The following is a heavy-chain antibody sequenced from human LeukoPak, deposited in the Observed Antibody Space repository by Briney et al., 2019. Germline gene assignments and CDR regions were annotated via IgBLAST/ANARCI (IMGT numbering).Heavy chain of an antibody. CDR3: TKELRQWLVLLAYYYYGMDV. Sequence: GGSLRLSCAASGFTFSTYAMSWVRQAPGKGLEWVSAISGSGGSTYYADSVKGRFTISRDNSKNTLYLQMNSLRAEGTAVYYCTKELRQWLVLLAYYYYGMDVWGERTTVTVSS. J-gene: IGHJ6*04. CDR2: ISGSGGST. V-gene: IGHV3-23*01. D-gene: IGHD6-19*01. CDR1: GFTFSTYA.